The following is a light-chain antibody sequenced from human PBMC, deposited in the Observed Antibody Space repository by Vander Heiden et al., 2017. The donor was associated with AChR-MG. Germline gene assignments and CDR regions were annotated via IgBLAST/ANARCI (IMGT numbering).Light chain of an antibody. CDR3: ASYTTSSTLWI. Sequence: QSTLTQPASVSGSPGQSITVSCTGTISDIGAYNYVSWYQQHPAKAPKLIIYDVSSRPSGVSNRFSGSKSGNTASLTISGLQAVDEADYYCASYTTSSTLWIFGGGTKLT. CDR1: ISDIGAYNY. V-gene: IGLV2-14*03. CDR2: DVS. J-gene: IGLJ2*01.